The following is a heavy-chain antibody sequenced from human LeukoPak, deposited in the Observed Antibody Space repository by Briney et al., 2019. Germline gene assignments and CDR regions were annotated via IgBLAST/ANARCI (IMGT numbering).Heavy chain of an antibody. CDR2: MNPNCGNT. CDR1: GYTFSSYD. CDR3: ARGLRYQLLSGKRRYNWFDP. V-gene: IGHV1-8*03. D-gene: IGHD2-2*01. J-gene: IGHJ5*02. Sequence: ASVKVSCKASGYTFSSYDINWVRQAPGQGLEWMGWMNPNCGNTGYAQKFQGRVTITRNTSISTAYMELSSLRSEDTAVYYCARGLRYQLLSGKRRYNWFDPWGQGTLVTVSS.